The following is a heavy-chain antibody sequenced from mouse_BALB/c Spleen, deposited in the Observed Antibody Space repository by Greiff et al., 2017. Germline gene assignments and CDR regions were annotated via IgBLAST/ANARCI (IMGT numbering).Heavy chain of an antibody. CDR3: TITTVGPFAY. Sequence: LQQPGSELVRPGASVKLSCKASGYTFTSYWMHWVKQRHGQGLEWIGNIYPGSGSTNYDEKFKSKGTLTVDTSSSTAYMHLSSLTSEDSAVYYCTITTVGPFAYWGQGTLVTVSA. J-gene: IGHJ3*01. V-gene: IGHV1S22*01. CDR1: GYTFTSYW. CDR2: IYPGSGST. D-gene: IGHD1-1*01.